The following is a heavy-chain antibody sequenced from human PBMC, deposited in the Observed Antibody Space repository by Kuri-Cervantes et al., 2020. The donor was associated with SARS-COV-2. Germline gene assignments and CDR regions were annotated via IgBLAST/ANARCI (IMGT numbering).Heavy chain of an antibody. D-gene: IGHD2-8*01. CDR1: SGSISNYY. Sequence: ESLKISCSVSSGSISNYYWNWIRQPAGKGLEWIGRTYSGGSTNYNPSLKSRVTMSVDTAKNQVSLTLRSVTAADTAVYYCARVYSLMVYTADGKTNWFDSWGPGSLVTVSS. CDR2: TYSGGST. J-gene: IGHJ5*01. CDR3: ARVYSLMVYTADGKTNWFDS. V-gene: IGHV4-4*07.